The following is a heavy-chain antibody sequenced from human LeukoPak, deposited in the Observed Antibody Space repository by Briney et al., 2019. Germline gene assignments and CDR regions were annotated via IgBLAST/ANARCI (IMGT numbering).Heavy chain of an antibody. V-gene: IGHV4-34*01. CDR1: GGSFSGYY. J-gene: IGHJ4*02. CDR2: INHSGST. D-gene: IGHD3-22*01. Sequence: PSKTLSLTCAVYGGSFSGYYWSWIRQPPGKGLEWIGEINHSGSTNYNPSLKSRVTISVNTSKNQFSLKLSSVTAADTAVYYCARARYYDSSGYYYRPIASLIDYWGQGTLVTVSS. CDR3: ARARYYDSSGYYYRPIASLIDY.